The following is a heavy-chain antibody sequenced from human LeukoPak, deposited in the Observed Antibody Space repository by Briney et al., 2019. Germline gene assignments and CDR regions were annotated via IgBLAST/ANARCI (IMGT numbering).Heavy chain of an antibody. CDR3: TIDLRGYDYVS. CDR1: GFTFVNAY. Sequence: GESLTLSCAASGFTFVNAYMSWVRQAPGKGLEWVGRVKSKAAGETTDYAAPVNGRFTISRDDAKNMAYLHMNSLRSEDTAVYYCTIDLRGYDYVSWGRGTLVTVSS. J-gene: IGHJ4*02. CDR2: VKSKAAGETT. V-gene: IGHV3-15*01. D-gene: IGHD5-12*01.